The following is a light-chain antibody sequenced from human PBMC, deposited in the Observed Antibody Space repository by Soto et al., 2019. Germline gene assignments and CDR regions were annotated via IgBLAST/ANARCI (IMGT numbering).Light chain of an antibody. Sequence: EIVLTQSPATLSLSPGERATLSCRASQSLINFVAWYQHKPGQPPRLLIYGASSRATGIPDRFSGSGSGTDFTLTISRLEPEDFAVYYCHQYGSSPTFGQGTRLEIK. V-gene: IGKV3-20*01. CDR3: HQYGSSPT. CDR2: GAS. J-gene: IGKJ5*01. CDR1: QSLINF.